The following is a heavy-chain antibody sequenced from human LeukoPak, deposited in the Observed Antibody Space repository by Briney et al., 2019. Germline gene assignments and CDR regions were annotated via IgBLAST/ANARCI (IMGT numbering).Heavy chain of an antibody. CDR1: GGTFSSYT. V-gene: IGHV1-69*02. CDR3: ARVAGKYYDSSGADY. CDR2: IIPILGIA. Sequence: SVKVSCKASGGTFSSYTISWVRQAPGQGLDRLGRIIPILGIANYAQKFQGRVTITADKSTSTAYMELSSLRSEDTAVYYCARVAGKYYDSSGADYWGQGTLVTVSS. J-gene: IGHJ4*02. D-gene: IGHD3-22*01.